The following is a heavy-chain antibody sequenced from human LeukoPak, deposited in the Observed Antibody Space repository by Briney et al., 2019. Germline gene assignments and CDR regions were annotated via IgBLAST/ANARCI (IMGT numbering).Heavy chain of an antibody. CDR3: AREGLYGDYNY. CDR2: ISWNSGSI. CDR1: GFTFDDYA. Sequence: GGSLRLSCAASGFTFDDYAMHWVRQAPGKGLEWVSHISWNSGSIGYADSVKGRFTISRDNAKNSLYLQMNSLRAEDTAVYYCAREGLYGDYNYWGQGTLVTVSS. D-gene: IGHD4-17*01. V-gene: IGHV3-9*01. J-gene: IGHJ4*02.